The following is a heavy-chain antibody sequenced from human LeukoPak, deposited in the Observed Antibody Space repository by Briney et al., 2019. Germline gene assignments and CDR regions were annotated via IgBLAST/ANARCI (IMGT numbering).Heavy chain of an antibody. CDR3: AGDADFYDNRGHQITQYYYDH. Sequence: PGGSLRLSCAASGFVFNDYNMNWVRQAPGKGLEWVSSITSSSRYIFYADSVKGRFTISRDNARNSLFLQMDSLTSEDTAVYFCAGDADFYDNRGHQITQYYYDHWGQGTLVTVSS. D-gene: IGHD3-22*01. CDR1: GFVFNDYN. J-gene: IGHJ4*02. CDR2: ITSSSRYI. V-gene: IGHV3-21*01.